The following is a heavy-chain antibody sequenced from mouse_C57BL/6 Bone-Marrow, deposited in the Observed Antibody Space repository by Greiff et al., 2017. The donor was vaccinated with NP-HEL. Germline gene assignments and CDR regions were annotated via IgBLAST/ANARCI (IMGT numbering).Heavy chain of an antibody. CDR3: TLYYYGSSSFAY. CDR1: GFNINDYY. V-gene: IGHV14-1*01. J-gene: IGHJ3*01. Sequence: VQLQQSGAELVRPGASVKLSCTASGFNINDYYMHWVKQRPEQGLEWIGRIDPEDGDTEYAPKFQGKATMTADTSSNTAYLQLSSLTSEDTAVYYCTLYYYGSSSFAYWGQGTLVTVSA. CDR2: IDPEDGDT. D-gene: IGHD1-1*01.